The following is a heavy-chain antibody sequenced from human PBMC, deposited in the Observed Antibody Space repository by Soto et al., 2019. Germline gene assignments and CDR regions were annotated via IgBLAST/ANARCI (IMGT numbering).Heavy chain of an antibody. Sequence: SETLSLTCTVSGGSISSGGYYWSWIRQHPGKGLEWIGYIYYSGSTYYNPSLKSRVTISVDTSKNQFSLKLSSVTAADTAVYYCARSPNRVNWFDPWGQGTMVTVSS. D-gene: IGHD3-10*01. CDR2: IYYSGST. J-gene: IGHJ5*02. V-gene: IGHV4-31*03. CDR3: ARSPNRVNWFDP. CDR1: GGSISSGGYY.